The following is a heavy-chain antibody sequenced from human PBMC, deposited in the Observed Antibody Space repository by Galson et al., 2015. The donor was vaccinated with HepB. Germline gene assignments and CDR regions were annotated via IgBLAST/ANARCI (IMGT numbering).Heavy chain of an antibody. CDR1: GYTISNIY. D-gene: IGHD5-24*01. CDR2: IYSDGST. J-gene: IGHJ6*02. Sequence: SLRLSCAASGYTISNIYVSWVRQAPGKGLEWVSLIYSDGSTYYADSVKGRFTISRDNSKNTLYLQMNSLRPEATAVYYCAKDQGDGYRNYYYHYGMDVWGQGTTVTVFS. CDR3: AKDQGDGYRNYYYHYGMDV. V-gene: IGHV3-66*02.